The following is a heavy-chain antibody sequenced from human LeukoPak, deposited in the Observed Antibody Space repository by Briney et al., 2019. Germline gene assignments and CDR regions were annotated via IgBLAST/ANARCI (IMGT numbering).Heavy chain of an antibody. Sequence: SETLSLTCAVSGGSLSGYYWTWIRQPPGKGLEWIGEINHSGSTNYNPSLKSRVTISVDTSKNQFSLKLSSVTAADTAVYYCARPKHYYDSSGYSGAFDIWGQGTMVTVSS. CDR2: INHSGST. CDR3: ARPKHYYDSSGYSGAFDI. CDR1: GGSLSGYY. J-gene: IGHJ3*02. D-gene: IGHD3-22*01. V-gene: IGHV4-34*01.